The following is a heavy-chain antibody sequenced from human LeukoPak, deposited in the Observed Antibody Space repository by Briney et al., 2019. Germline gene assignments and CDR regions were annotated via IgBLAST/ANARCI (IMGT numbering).Heavy chain of an antibody. CDR3: ARDESVLRYFDNLSRGYYYGMDV. J-gene: IGHJ6*02. Sequence: PSETLSLTCTVSGGSISSSSYYWGWIRQPPGKGLEWVSSISSSSSYIYYADSVKGRLTISRDNAKNSLYLQMNSLRAEDTAVYYCARDESVLRYFDNLSRGYYYGMDVWGQGTTVTVSS. V-gene: IGHV3-21*01. CDR1: GGSISSSS. D-gene: IGHD3-9*01. CDR2: ISSSSSYI.